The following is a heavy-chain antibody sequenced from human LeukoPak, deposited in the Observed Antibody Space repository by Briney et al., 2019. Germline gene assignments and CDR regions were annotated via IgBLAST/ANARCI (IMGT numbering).Heavy chain of an antibody. CDR1: GYTFSNYG. J-gene: IGHJ4*02. CDR2: ISAYNGNT. D-gene: IGHD4-17*01. Sequence: ASVKVSCKASGYTFSNYGISWLRQAPGQGLEWMGWISAYNGNTNYAQNLQDRVTMTTDTSTSTAYMELRSLRSDDTAVYYCAREPQNYGDFRFDYWGQGTLVTVSS. V-gene: IGHV1-18*01. CDR3: AREPQNYGDFRFDY.